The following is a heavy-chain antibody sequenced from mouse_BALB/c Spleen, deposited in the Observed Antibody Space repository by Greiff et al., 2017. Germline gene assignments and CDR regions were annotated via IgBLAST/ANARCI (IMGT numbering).Heavy chain of an antibody. Sequence: QVQLQQPGAELVRPGASVKLSCKASGYTFTSYWLNWVKQRPGQGLEWIGNIYPSDSYTNYNQKFKDQATLTVDKSSSTAYMQLSSPTSEDSAVYYCTRSMITTRAWFAYWGEGTLVTVSA. J-gene: IGHJ3*01. D-gene: IGHD2-4*01. CDR1: GYTFTSYW. V-gene: IGHV1-69*02. CDR3: TRSMITTRAWFAY. CDR2: IYPSDSYT.